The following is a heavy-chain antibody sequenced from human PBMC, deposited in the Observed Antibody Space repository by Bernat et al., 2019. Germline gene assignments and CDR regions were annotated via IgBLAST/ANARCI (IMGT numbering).Heavy chain of an antibody. Sequence: EVQLVESGGGLVQPGGSLRLSCAASGFTFSSHWMSWVRQAPGKGLEWVANIKQDGSEKYYVDSVKGRFTISRDNAKNSLFLQMDSLRAEDMAVYYCARGKYYRDDSGHFNFDYWGQGSLVTVSS. D-gene: IGHD3-22*01. J-gene: IGHJ4*02. CDR3: ARGKYYRDDSGHFNFDY. CDR1: GFTFSSHW. CDR2: IKQDGSEK. V-gene: IGHV3-7*04.